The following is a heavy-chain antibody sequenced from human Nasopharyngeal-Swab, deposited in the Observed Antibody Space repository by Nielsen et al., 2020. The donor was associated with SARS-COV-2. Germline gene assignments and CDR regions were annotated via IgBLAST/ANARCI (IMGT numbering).Heavy chain of an antibody. J-gene: IGHJ6*02. CDR1: GFTFSSYA. V-gene: IGHV3-64D*06. Sequence: GESLKISCSASGFTFSSYAMHWVRQAPGKGLEYVSAISSNGGSTYYADSVKGRFTISRDNSKNTLYLQMSSLRAEDTAVYYCVKDHRHSSGYYYYGMDVRGQGTTVTVSS. CDR3: VKDHRHSSGYYYYGMDV. D-gene: IGHD3-22*01. CDR2: ISSNGGST.